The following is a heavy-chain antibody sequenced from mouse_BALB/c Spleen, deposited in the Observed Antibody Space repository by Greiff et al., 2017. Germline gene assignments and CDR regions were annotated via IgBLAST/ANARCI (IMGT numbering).Heavy chain of an antibody. CDR1: GYTFTSYW. V-gene: IGHV1-7*01. CDR2: INPSTGYT. CDR3: ARTDYGNYGY. Sequence: QVHVKQSGAELAKPGASVKMSCKASGYTFTSYWMHWVKQRPGQGLEWIGYINPSTGYTEYNQKFKDKATLTADKSSSTAYMQLSSLTSEDSAVYYCARTDYGNYGYWGQGTTLTVSS. D-gene: IGHD2-1*01. J-gene: IGHJ2*01.